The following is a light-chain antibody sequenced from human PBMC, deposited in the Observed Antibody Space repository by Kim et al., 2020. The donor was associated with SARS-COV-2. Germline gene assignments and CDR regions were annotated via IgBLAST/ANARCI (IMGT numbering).Light chain of an antibody. CDR1: SSDVGSYNL. Sequence: GQSITISCTGTSSDVGSYNLVSWYQQHPGKAPKLMIYEGSKRPSGVSNRFSGSKSGNTASLTISGIQAEDEADYYCCSYAGSSTVVFGGGTQLTVL. V-gene: IGLV2-23*01. J-gene: IGLJ2*01. CDR3: CSYAGSSTVV. CDR2: EGS.